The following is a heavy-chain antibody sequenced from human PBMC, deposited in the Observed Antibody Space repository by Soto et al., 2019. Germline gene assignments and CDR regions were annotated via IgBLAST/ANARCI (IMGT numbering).Heavy chain of an antibody. CDR1: GFTFSSYA. D-gene: IGHD1-1*01. V-gene: IGHV3-30-3*01. CDR3: ARVNRGTGNYYYYGMDV. Sequence: QVQLVESGGGVVQPGRSLRLSCAASGFTFSSYAMHWLRQAPGKGLEWVAVISYDGSNKYYADSVKGRFTISRDNSKNTLYLQMNSLRAEDTAVYYCARVNRGTGNYYYYGMDVWGQGTTVTVSS. J-gene: IGHJ6*02. CDR2: ISYDGSNK.